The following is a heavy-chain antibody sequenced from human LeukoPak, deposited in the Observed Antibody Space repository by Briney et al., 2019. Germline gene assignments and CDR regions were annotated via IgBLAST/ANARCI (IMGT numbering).Heavy chain of an antibody. CDR1: GYTFTGYY. J-gene: IGHJ4*02. CDR3: ARDLIHNWNDFPVIDY. Sequence: APVKVSCKASGYTFTGYYMHWVRQAPGQGLEWMGWINPNSGGTNYAQKFQGRVTMTRDTSISTAYMELSRLRSDDTAVYYCARDLIHNWNDFPVIDYWGQGTLVTVSS. CDR2: INPNSGGT. V-gene: IGHV1-2*02. D-gene: IGHD1-20*01.